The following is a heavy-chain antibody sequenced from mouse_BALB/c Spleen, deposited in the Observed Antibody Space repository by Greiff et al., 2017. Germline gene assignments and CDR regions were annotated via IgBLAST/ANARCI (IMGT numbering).Heavy chain of an antibody. CDR3: ARKNYGNYGWFAY. CDR2: IWSGGST. CDR1: GFSLTSYG. D-gene: IGHD2-1*01. Sequence: QVQLKESGPGLVQPSQSLSITCTVSGFSLTSYGVHWVRQSPGKGLEWLGVIWSGGSTDYNAAFIYRLSISKDNSKSQVFFKMNSLQANDTAIYYCARKNYGNYGWFAYWGQGTLVTVSA. V-gene: IGHV2-2*02. J-gene: IGHJ3*01.